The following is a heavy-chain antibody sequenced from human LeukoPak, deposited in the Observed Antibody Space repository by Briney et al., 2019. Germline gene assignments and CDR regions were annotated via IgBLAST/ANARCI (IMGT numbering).Heavy chain of an antibody. J-gene: IGHJ4*02. D-gene: IGHD1-1*01. Sequence: GGSLRLSCSASGFTFSAYAMHWVRQAPGEGLEYVPAISPNGGSTYYADSVKGRFTISRDNSKNTLYLQMSSLRVEDTAVYYCVPKGNEGYWGQGTLVTVSS. CDR1: GFTFSAYA. V-gene: IGHV3-64D*06. CDR2: ISPNGGST. CDR3: VPKGNEGY.